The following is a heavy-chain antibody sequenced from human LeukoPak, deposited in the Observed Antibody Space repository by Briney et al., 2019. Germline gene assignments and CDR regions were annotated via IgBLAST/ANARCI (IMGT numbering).Heavy chain of an antibody. V-gene: IGHV4-59*11. Sequence: SETLSLTCTVSGGSISSHYWSWIRQPPGKGLEWIGYIYYSGSTNYNPSLKSRVTISVDTSKNQFSLKLSSVTAADTAVYYCARAYYYDSSGCYFDAFDIWGQGTMVTVSS. CDR3: ARAYYYDSSGCYFDAFDI. J-gene: IGHJ3*02. CDR2: IYYSGST. CDR1: GGSISSHY. D-gene: IGHD3-22*01.